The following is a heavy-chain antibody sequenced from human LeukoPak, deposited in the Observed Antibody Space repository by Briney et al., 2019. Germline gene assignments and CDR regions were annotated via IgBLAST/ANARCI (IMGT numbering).Heavy chain of an antibody. CDR1: GFTFSSYA. Sequence: GGSLRLSCAASGFTFSSYAMSWVRQAPGKGLEWVSAISGSGGSTYYADSVKGRFTISRDNSKNTLYLQMNSLRAEDTAVYYCAKDLAIVVVVAATSGNAFDIWGQGTMVTVSS. D-gene: IGHD2-15*01. V-gene: IGHV3-23*01. CDR2: ISGSGGST. J-gene: IGHJ3*02. CDR3: AKDLAIVVVVAATSGNAFDI.